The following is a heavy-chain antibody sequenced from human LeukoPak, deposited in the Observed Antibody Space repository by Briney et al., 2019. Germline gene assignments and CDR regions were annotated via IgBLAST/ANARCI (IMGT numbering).Heavy chain of an antibody. J-gene: IGHJ4*02. D-gene: IGHD2-8*01. V-gene: IGHV4-4*09. CDR1: GGSISNYY. CDR3: ARHRGMGFDY. CDR2: IYSSGST. Sequence: PSETLSLTCTVSGGSISNYYWSWIRQPPGKGLEWIGYIYSSGSTNYNPSLRSRVTISVDTSKNQFSLKLSSVAAADTAIYYCARHRGMGFDYWGQGTLVTVSS.